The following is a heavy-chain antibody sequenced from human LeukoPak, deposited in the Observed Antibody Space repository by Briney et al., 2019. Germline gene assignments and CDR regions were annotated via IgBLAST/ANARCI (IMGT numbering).Heavy chain of an antibody. Sequence: SGGSLRLSCVASGITFSNYAVSWVRQAPEKGLDWVSVISGSAHKIRYADSVKGRFTISRDNSENIVYLQMNNLRVEDTAVYYCAKCGSGYYYINWFDPWGQGTLVTVSS. D-gene: IGHD3-22*01. J-gene: IGHJ5*02. V-gene: IGHV3-23*01. CDR2: ISGSAHKI. CDR3: AKCGSGYYYINWFDP. CDR1: GITFSNYA.